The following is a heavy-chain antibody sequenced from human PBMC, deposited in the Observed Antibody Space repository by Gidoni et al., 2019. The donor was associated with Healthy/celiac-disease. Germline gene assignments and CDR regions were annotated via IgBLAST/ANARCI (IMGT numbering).Heavy chain of an antibody. CDR1: GGSISSSSYY. CDR2: IYYSGST. J-gene: IGHJ6*02. CDR3: ARPGGDGDYGLDYYYGMDV. D-gene: IGHD4-17*01. V-gene: IGHV4-39*01. Sequence: QLQLQESGPGLVKPSETLSLTCTVSGGSISSSSYYWGWIRQPPGKGLEWIGSIYYSGSTYYNPSLKSRVTISVDTSKNQFSLKLSSVTAADTAVYYCARPGGDGDYGLDYYYGMDVWGQGTTVTVSS.